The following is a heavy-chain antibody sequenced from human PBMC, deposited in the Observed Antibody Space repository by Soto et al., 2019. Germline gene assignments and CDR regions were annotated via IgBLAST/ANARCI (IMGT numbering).Heavy chain of an antibody. CDR3: ARDPLTTVASMVDY. J-gene: IGHJ4*02. CDR1: GYTFINYG. V-gene: IGHV1-3*01. CDR2: INAGNGDT. D-gene: IGHD4-17*01. Sequence: ASVKVSCKASGYTFINYGIHWVRHAPGQGLEWMGWINAGNGDTRYSQKFQGRVTMARDTSAGAAYLDLSSLEFEDTAAYYCARDPLTTVASMVDYWGQGTLVTVSS.